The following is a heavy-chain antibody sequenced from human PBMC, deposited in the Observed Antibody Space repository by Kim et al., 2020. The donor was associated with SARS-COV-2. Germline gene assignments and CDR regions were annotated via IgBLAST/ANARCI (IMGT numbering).Heavy chain of an antibody. CDR1: GGSISSSSYY. Sequence: SETLSLTCTVSGGSISSSSYYWGWIRQPPGKGLEWIGSIYYIGSTYYNPSLKSRVTISVDTSKNQFSLKLSSVTAADTAVYYCARESDYLGIITMIVVLMESNAFNFWGQGTLVTVSS. J-gene: IGHJ4*02. CDR2: IYYIGST. CDR3: ARESDYLGIITMIVVLMESNAFNF. D-gene: IGHD3-22*01. V-gene: IGHV4-39*07.